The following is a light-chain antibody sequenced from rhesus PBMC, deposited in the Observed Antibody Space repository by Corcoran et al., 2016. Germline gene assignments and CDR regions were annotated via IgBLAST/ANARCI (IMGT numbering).Light chain of an antibody. CDR1: QSLSNY. V-gene: IGKV1-25*01. J-gene: IGKJ2*01. CDR2: RPS. Sequence: DIQMTQSPSSLSASVGDRVTITCQASQSLSNYLTWYQQKLGKIPKLLIYRPSSLQSGIPSRFSGSGSGTDFTLTISSLQPEDVATYYCQQGYSYPYRFGQGTKVEIK. CDR3: QQGYSYPYR.